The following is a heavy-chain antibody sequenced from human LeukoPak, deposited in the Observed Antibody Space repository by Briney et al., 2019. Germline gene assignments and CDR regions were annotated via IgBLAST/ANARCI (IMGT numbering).Heavy chain of an antibody. V-gene: IGHV3-11*04. CDR2: ISSGGNSI. CDR3: ARAKYNDFWSGSYYFDY. J-gene: IGHJ4*02. D-gene: IGHD3-3*01. CDR1: GFTFSDYY. Sequence: GGSLRLSCAASGFTFSDYYMYWIRQAPGKGLEWVSYISSGGNSIHYADSVKGRFTISRDNAKNSLSLQMNSLRAEDTAVYYCARAKYNDFWSGSYYFDYWGQGTLVTVSS.